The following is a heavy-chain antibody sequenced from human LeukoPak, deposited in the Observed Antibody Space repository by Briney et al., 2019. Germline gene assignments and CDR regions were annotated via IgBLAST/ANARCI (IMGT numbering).Heavy chain of an antibody. J-gene: IGHJ4*02. D-gene: IGHD5-18*01. CDR1: GFTFSSYS. CDR3: ARERRGYEDYFDF. V-gene: IGHV3-21*01. Sequence: GGSLRLSCAASGFTFSSYSMNWVRQAPGKGLEWVSSISSSSSYIYYADSVKGRFTISRDNAKNSLYLQMNSLRAEDTAVYYCARERRGYEDYFDFWGQGTLVTVSS. CDR2: ISSSSSYI.